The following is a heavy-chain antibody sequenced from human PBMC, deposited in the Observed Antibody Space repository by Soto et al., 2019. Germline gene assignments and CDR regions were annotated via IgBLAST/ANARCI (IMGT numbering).Heavy chain of an antibody. CDR3: ARDICSYTYGEGY. J-gene: IGHJ4*02. D-gene: IGHD5-18*01. CDR1: GGSISSYY. Sequence: SETLSLTCTVSGGSISSYYWSWIRQPAGKGLEWIGRIYSSGSTDYNPSLKSRVTMSVDTSKDQFSLKLSSVTAADTAVYYCARDICSYTYGEGYWGQGTLVTVSS. CDR2: IYSSGST. V-gene: IGHV4-4*07.